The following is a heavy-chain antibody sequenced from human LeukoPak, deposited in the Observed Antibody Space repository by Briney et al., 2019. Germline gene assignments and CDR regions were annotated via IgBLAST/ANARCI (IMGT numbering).Heavy chain of an antibody. Sequence: GGSLRLSWAVSGSRVGDYYRSWVGQAPGKGLGWVGLIRDSGEAFYADFARGRFAISRDESEDTLYLQMNSLRVEDTAVYFCARDRAANQDWVEFDPWGQGTPVIVSS. J-gene: IGHJ5*02. CDR1: GSRVGDYY. D-gene: IGHD3/OR15-3a*01. CDR3: ARDRAANQDWVEFDP. V-gene: IGHV3-66*03. CDR2: IRDSGEA.